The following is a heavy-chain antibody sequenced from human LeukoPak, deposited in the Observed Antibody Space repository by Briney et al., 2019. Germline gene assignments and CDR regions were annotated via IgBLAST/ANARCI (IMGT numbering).Heavy chain of an antibody. CDR2: INSDGSST. D-gene: IGHD6-13*01. CDR3: ARRAGAGTLGWFDP. CDR1: GFTFSSYW. J-gene: IGHJ5*02. V-gene: IGHV3-74*01. Sequence: PWGPVSFSCSASGFTFSSYWMHWFAKAPGKGLVWFSRINSDGSSTSYADSVKGRFTISRDNAKNTLVLQMSSLRAEDTAVYYCARRAGAGTLGWFDPWGQGTLVTVSS.